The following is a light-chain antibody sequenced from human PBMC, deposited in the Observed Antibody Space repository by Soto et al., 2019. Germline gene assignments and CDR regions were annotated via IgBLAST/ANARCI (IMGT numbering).Light chain of an antibody. CDR1: QSVRNK. CDR2: DAS. CDR3: QQYNDWPPLT. V-gene: IGKV3-15*01. Sequence: EIVITQSPVTLSVSPGETATLACRASQSVRNKLAWYQQKPGQAPRLLIYDASTRATGIPARFSGGGSGTEFTLTISSLQSEDFAVYYCQQYNDWPPLTFGGGTKVEIK. J-gene: IGKJ4*01.